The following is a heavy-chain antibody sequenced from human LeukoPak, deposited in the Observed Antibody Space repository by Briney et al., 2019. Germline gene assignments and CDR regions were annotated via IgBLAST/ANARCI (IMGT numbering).Heavy chain of an antibody. J-gene: IGHJ4*02. Sequence: PGGSLRLSCAASGFTFSSYAMSWVRQAPGKGLGWVSAISGSGGSTYYADSVKGRFTISRDNSKNTLYLQLNSLRAGDTAVYYCAKAVNFDWLPNDYWGQGTLVTVSS. CDR3: AKAVNFDWLPNDY. D-gene: IGHD3-9*01. CDR2: ISGSGGST. CDR1: GFTFSSYA. V-gene: IGHV3-23*01.